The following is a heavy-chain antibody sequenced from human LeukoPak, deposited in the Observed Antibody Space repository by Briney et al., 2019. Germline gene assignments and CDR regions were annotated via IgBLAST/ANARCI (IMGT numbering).Heavy chain of an antibody. Sequence: SETLSLTCAVYGGSFSGYYWSWIRQPPGKGLEWIGEINHSGSTNYNPSLKSRVTISVDTSKNQFSLKLSSVTAADTAVYYCARQDYDSSGYSHGLDYWGQGTLVTVSS. D-gene: IGHD3-22*01. V-gene: IGHV4-34*01. CDR1: GGSFSGYY. CDR2: INHSGST. J-gene: IGHJ4*02. CDR3: ARQDYDSSGYSHGLDY.